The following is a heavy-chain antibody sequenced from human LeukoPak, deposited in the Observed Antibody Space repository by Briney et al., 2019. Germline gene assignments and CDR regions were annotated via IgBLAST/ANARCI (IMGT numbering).Heavy chain of an antibody. CDR3: ARPYYGDYTSDWYFDL. CDR2: IYPGDSDT. D-gene: IGHD4-17*01. Sequence: GESLKISCKGSGYSFTSYWIGWVRQMPGKGLEWMGIIYPGDSDTRYSPSFQGQVTISADKSISTAYLQWSSLKASDTAMYYCARPYYGDYTSDWYFDLWGRGTLVTVSS. V-gene: IGHV5-51*01. J-gene: IGHJ2*01. CDR1: GYSFTSYW.